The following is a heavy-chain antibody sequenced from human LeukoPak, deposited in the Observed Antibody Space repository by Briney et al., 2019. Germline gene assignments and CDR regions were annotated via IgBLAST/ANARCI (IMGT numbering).Heavy chain of an antibody. J-gene: IGHJ4*02. V-gene: IGHV3-64D*09. Sequence: GGSLRLSCSASGFTFSSYALHWVRQAPGKGLEYVSSIGRNGISTYYADSVRGRFTISRENSKNSLYLQMSSLRAEDTAVYYCVKDRALGATPPNYYFDYWGQGTLVTVSS. CDR2: IGRNGIST. CDR1: GFTFSSYA. D-gene: IGHD1-26*01. CDR3: VKDRALGATPPNYYFDY.